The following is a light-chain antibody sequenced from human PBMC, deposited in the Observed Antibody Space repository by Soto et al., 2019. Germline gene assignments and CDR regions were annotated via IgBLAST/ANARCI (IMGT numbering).Light chain of an antibody. CDR2: DNN. CDR3: QSYDSSLSAPDV. J-gene: IGLJ1*01. Sequence: QAVVTQPPSVSGAPGQRITISCTGSSSNIGAHSDVYWYQHLPGTAPKLLIYDNNNRPSGVPDRFSGSKSGTSASLAITGLQADDEADYYCQSYDSSLSAPDVFGTGTKLTVL. V-gene: IGLV1-40*01. CDR1: SSNIGAHSD.